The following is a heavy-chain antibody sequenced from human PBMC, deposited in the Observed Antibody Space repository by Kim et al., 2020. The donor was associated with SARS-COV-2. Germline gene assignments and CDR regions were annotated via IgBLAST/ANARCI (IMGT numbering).Heavy chain of an antibody. D-gene: IGHD3-10*01. Sequence: SETLSLTCTVSGYSISSGYYWGWIRQPPGKGLEWIGSIYHSGSTYYNPSLKSRVTISVDTSKNQFSLKLSSVTAVDTAVYYCAREPTMVRGGKNNYFDYWGQGTLVTVSS. J-gene: IGHJ4*02. CDR1: GYSISSGYY. CDR3: AREPTMVRGGKNNYFDY. V-gene: IGHV4-38-2*02. CDR2: IYHSGST.